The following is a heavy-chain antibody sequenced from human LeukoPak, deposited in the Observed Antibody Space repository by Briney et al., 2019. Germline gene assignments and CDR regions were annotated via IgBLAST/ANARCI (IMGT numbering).Heavy chain of an antibody. Sequence: GGSLRLSCAASRFTYSSYEMNWVRQAPGGGLEWVSFISNTASTILCADYEKGRFTITRDSTPNEMYMQMHRLRAKDTAVYYCAKEGGYSDYDRNRYYWYGMDFWGQGTTVTVSS. V-gene: IGHV3-48*03. CDR2: ISNTASTI. J-gene: IGHJ6*02. CDR1: RFTYSSYE. D-gene: IGHD5-12*01. CDR3: AKEGGYSDYDRNRYYWYGMDF.